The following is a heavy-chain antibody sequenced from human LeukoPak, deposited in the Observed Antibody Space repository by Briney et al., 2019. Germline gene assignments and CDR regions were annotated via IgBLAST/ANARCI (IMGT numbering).Heavy chain of an antibody. CDR3: ARLDDDSSGYYAP. Sequence: PSETLSLTCTVSGGSISSSSYYWGWIRQPPGKGLEWIGSIYYSGSTYYNPSLKSRVTISVDTSKNQFSLKLSSVTAADTAVYYCARLDDDSSGYYAPWGQGTLVTVSS. CDR2: IYYSGST. V-gene: IGHV4-39*01. D-gene: IGHD3-22*01. CDR1: GGSISSSSYY. J-gene: IGHJ5*02.